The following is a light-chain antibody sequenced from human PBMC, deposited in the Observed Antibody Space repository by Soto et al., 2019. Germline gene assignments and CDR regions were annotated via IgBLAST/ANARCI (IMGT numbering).Light chain of an antibody. CDR1: SSAVGAYDY. V-gene: IGLV2-14*03. Sequence: QSALTQPASVSGSPGQSITISCTGTSSAVGAYDYVSWYQQHPDKAPKLMIYEVSNRPSGVSNRFSGSKSVNTAALTISGLQDADEAAEYCSSYTSSGTQVFGPGTKVTVL. CDR3: SSYTSSGTQV. J-gene: IGLJ1*01. CDR2: EVS.